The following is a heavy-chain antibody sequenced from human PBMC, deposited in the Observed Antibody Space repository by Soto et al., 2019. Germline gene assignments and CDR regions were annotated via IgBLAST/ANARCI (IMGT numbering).Heavy chain of an antibody. D-gene: IGHD3-16*01. V-gene: IGHV4-31*03. CDR3: ARVTSMITFGGVINWFDP. CDR2: IYYSGST. CDR1: GGSISSGGYY. Sequence: SETLSLTCTVSGGSISSGGYYWSWIRQHPGKGLEWIGYIYYSGSTYYNPSLKSRVTISVDTSKNQFSLKLSSVTAADTAVYYCARVTSMITFGGVINWFDPWGQGTLVTV. J-gene: IGHJ5*02.